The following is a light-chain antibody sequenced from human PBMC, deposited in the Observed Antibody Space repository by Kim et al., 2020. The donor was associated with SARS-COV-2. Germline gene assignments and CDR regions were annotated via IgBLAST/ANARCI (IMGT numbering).Light chain of an antibody. CDR2: GKY. J-gene: IGLJ3*02. Sequence: SSELTQDPAVSVALGQTVRLTCQGDSLRNYYATWYQQKPGQAPILVLYGKYNRPSGVPDRFSGSASGNTAYLTITGAQAGDEADYYCNSRDSNDYLVVFG. CDR1: SLRNYY. CDR3: NSRDSNDYLVV. V-gene: IGLV3-19*01.